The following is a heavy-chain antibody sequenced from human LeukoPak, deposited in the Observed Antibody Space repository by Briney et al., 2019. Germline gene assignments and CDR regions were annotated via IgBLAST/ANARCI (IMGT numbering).Heavy chain of an antibody. CDR1: GYNFTDYY. J-gene: IGHJ4*02. Sequence: GASVKVSCKASGYNFTDYYIHWVRQAPGQGLEWMGWINPKSGGTNYAQKFWGRVTMTRDTSISTAYMELSGLRSDDTAVYYCARDSGLGPTWHPFDHWGQGTPVTVSS. V-gene: IGHV1-2*02. D-gene: IGHD1-26*01. CDR3: ARDSGLGPTWHPFDH. CDR2: INPKSGGT.